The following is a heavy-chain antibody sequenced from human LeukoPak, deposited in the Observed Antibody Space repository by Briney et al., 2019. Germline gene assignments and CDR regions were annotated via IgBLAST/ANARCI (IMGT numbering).Heavy chain of an antibody. CDR2: IWYDGSTK. D-gene: IGHD3-9*01. J-gene: IGHJ6*03. V-gene: IGHV3-33*01. CDR1: GFPFSSYA. Sequence: GGSLRLSCAASGFPFSSYAMHWVRQAPGKGLEWVAAIWYDGSTKYYADSVKGRFTISRDNSKNTLYLQMNSLRAEDTAVYYCARESYDILTGYYYFMDVWGKGTTVTVSS. CDR3: ARESYDILTGYYYFMDV.